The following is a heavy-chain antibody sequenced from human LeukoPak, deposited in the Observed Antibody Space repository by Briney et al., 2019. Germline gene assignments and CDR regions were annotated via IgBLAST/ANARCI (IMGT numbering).Heavy chain of an antibody. CDR2: IYSGGST. D-gene: IGHD2-15*01. V-gene: IGHV3-53*01. CDR1: GFTVSSNY. J-gene: IGHJ5*02. CDR3: ARDLPCCA. Sequence: GGSLRLSCAASGFTVSSNYMSWLRQAQGKGWEGVSVIYSGGSTYYADSVKGRFTISRDNSKNTLYLQMNSLRAEDTAAYYCARDLPCCAWGQGTLVTVSS.